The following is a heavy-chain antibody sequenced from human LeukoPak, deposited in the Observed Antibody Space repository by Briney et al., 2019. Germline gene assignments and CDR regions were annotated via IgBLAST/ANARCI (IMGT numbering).Heavy chain of an antibody. CDR3: VRVWRGYYFDS. CDR2: VRNKANTYST. D-gene: IGHD3-10*01. CDR1: GFIFSDHY. V-gene: IGHV3-72*01. Sequence: PGGSLRLSCAASGFIFSDHYMDWVRQAPGKGLEWVGRVRNKANTYSTNYAASVKGRFSITRDDSMNSVYLQMNSLKTEDTAVYYCVRVWRGYYFDSWGQGILVTVSS. J-gene: IGHJ4*02.